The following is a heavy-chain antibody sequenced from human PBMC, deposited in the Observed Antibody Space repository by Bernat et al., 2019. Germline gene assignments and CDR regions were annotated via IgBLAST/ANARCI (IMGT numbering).Heavy chain of an antibody. Sequence: EVQLVESGGGLVQPGGSLRLSCAASGFTVSSNYMSWVRQAPGKGLEWVSVIYSGGSTYYADPVKGRFTISRNNSKKTLYLQMNSLRAEETAVYYCARDREGSWFDPWGQGTLVTVSS. CDR3: ARDREGSWFDP. CDR1: GFTVSSNY. J-gene: IGHJ5*02. D-gene: IGHD5-24*01. CDR2: IYSGGST. V-gene: IGHV3-53*04.